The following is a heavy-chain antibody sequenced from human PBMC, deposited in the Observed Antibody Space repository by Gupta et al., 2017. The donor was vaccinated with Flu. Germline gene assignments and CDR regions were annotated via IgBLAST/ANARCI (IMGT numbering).Heavy chain of an antibody. Sequence: QVQLVQSGAEVKQPGASVKASCKASGYTFTGYYMHWVRQAPGQGLEWMGWINPNSGGTNYAQKFQGRVTMTRDTSISTAYMEMSRLRSDDTAVYYCARGDYGREQINWFDPWGQGTLVTVSS. CDR3: ARGDYGREQINWFDP. CDR1: GYTFTGYY. D-gene: IGHD4-17*01. J-gene: IGHJ5*02. V-gene: IGHV1-2*02. CDR2: INPNSGGT.